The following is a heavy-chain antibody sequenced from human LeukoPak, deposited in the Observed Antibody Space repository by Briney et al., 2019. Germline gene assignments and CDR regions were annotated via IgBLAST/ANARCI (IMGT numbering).Heavy chain of an antibody. CDR2: ISSSGSTI. D-gene: IGHD2-15*01. CDR1: GGSISSSSYY. CDR3: ARGFYSSYYY. V-gene: IGHV3-11*01. J-gene: IGHJ4*02. Sequence: LSLTCTVSGGSISSSSYYWGWIRQPPGKGLEWVSYISSSGSTIYYADSVKGRFTISRDNAKNSLYLQMNSLRAEDTAVYYCARGFYSSYYYWGQGTLVTVSS.